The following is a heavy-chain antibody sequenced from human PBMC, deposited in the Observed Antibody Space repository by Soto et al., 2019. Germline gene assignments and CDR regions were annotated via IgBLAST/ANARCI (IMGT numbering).Heavy chain of an antibody. J-gene: IGHJ4*02. D-gene: IGHD1-26*01. CDR1: GGSISSGGYY. CDR2: SYYSGST. CDR3: ARAELVGATDY. Sequence: TSETLSLTCTVSGGSISSGGYYWSWIRQHPGKGLEWIGYSYYSGSTYYNPSLKSRVAISVDTSKNQFSLKLSSVTAADTAVYYCARAELVGATDYWGQGTLVTVSS. V-gene: IGHV4-31*03.